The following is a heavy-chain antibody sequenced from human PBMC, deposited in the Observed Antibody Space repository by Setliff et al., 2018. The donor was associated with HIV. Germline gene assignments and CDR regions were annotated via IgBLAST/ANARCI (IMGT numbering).Heavy chain of an antibody. Sequence: PSETLSLTCTVSGGSISSGGPGYYWGWVRQPPGGGLEWIGSVYYSGSTYYNPSLRSRVTISVDTSKNQLSLRLTSMTAADTAVYYCARKEVIGPRRLYYYLDLWGRGTLVTVSS. CDR3: ARKEVIGPRRLYYYLDL. V-gene: IGHV4-39*01. CDR2: VYYSGST. CDR1: GGSISSGGPGYY. D-gene: IGHD6-6*01. J-gene: IGHJ2*01.